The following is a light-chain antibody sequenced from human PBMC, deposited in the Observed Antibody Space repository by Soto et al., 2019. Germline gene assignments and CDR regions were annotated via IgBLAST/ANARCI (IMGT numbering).Light chain of an antibody. CDR3: GTWDNSLSAGV. Sequence: QSVLTQPPSLSAAPGQKVTISCSGSSSNIGNNDVSWYQQLPGTAPKLIIYDSNKRPSGIPDRFSGSKSGTSATLGITGLQTGDEADYYCGTWDNSLSAGVFGGGTKLTGL. J-gene: IGLJ2*01. CDR2: DSN. V-gene: IGLV1-51*01. CDR1: SSNIGNND.